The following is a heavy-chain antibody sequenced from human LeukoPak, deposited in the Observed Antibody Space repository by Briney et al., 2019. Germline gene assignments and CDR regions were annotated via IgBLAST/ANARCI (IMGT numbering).Heavy chain of an antibody. V-gene: IGHV3-21*04. J-gene: IGHJ6*03. CDR1: GFTFSSYS. D-gene: IGHD5-24*01. CDR3: ARDRWGDGYNGYYYYYMDV. Sequence: KTGGSLRLSCAASGFTFSSYSMNWVRQAPGKGLEWVSSISSSSSYIYYADSVKGRFTISRDNAKNSLYLQMNSLRAEDTAVYYCARDRWGDGYNGYYYYYMDVWGKGTTVTISS. CDR2: ISSSSSYI.